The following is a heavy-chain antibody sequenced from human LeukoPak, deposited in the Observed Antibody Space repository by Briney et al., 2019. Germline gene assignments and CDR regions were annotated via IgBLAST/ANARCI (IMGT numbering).Heavy chain of an antibody. Sequence: GGSLRLSCAASGLAFSSYAMNWVRQPPGKGLEWVSTISVASITFYTDSVKGRFIISRDNSRNTVYLQMTSLRADDTAVYYCADYGVSGVRNNFYWGQGTLVTVSS. J-gene: IGHJ4*02. CDR1: GLAFSSYA. V-gene: IGHV3-23*01. CDR3: ADYGVSGVRNNFY. CDR2: ISVASIT. D-gene: IGHD3-3*01.